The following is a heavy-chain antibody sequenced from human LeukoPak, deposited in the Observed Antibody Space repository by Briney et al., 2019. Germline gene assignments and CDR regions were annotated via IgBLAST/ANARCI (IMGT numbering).Heavy chain of an antibody. Sequence: GRSLRLSCAASGFTISSYGMHWVRQAPGKGLEWVAVIWYDGSNKYYADSVKGRFTISRDNSKNTLYLQMNSLRAEDTAVYYCAPDYGDYRYNYWGQGTLVTVSS. CDR3: APDYGDYRYNY. J-gene: IGHJ4*02. CDR1: GFTISSYG. V-gene: IGHV3-33*01. D-gene: IGHD4-17*01. CDR2: IWYDGSNK.